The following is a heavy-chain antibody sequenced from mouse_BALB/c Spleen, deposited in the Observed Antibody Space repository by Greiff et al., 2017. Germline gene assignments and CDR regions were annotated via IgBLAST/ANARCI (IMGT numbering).Heavy chain of an antibody. V-gene: IGHV5-17*02. CDR2: ISSGSSTI. CDR1: GFTFSSFG. CDR3: ASSSSFDYFDY. Sequence: EVQLVESGGGLVQPGGSRKLSCAASGFTFSSFGMHWVRQAPEKGLEWVAYISSGSSTIYYADTVKGRFTISRDNPKNTLFLQMTSLRSEDTAMYYCASSSSFDYFDYWGQGTTLTVSS. D-gene: IGHD1-1*01. J-gene: IGHJ2*01.